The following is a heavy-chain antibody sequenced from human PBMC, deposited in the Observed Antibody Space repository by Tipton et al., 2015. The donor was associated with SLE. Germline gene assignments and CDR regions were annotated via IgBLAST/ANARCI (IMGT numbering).Heavy chain of an antibody. CDR2: IYYSGST. J-gene: IGHJ5*02. D-gene: IGHD3-3*01. CDR3: VRGGTVFGVVLNWFDP. V-gene: IGHV4-39*07. CDR1: GGSISSSSYY. Sequence: TLSLTCTVSGGSISSSSYYWGWIRQPPGKEPEWIGSIYYSGSTYYTPSLKSRVTISVDTSKNQFSLRLTSVTAADTAVYYCVRGGTVFGVVLNWFDPWGQGTLVTVSS.